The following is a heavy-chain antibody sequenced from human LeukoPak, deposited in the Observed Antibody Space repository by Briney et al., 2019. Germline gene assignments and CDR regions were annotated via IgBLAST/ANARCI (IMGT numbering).Heavy chain of an antibody. V-gene: IGHV1-2*02. CDR2: INPDTGGT. D-gene: IGHD3-10*01. Sequence: ASVKVSCKASGYTFTGYYVHWVRQAPGQGLEWMGWINPDTGGTNYAQKFQGRVTMTRDTSISTAYMELSRLRSDDTAVYYCARDSPYYYGSWSYLFDYWGQGTLVTVSS. J-gene: IGHJ4*02. CDR3: ARDSPYYYGSWSYLFDY. CDR1: GYTFTGYY.